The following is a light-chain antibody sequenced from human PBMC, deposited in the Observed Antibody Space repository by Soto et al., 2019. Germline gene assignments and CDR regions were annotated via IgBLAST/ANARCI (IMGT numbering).Light chain of an antibody. CDR2: DAS. J-gene: IGKJ1*01. CDR3: QQYNSYSQT. V-gene: IGKV1-5*01. CDR1: QSISSW. Sequence: DIQMTQSPSTLSASVGDRVTITCRASQSISSWLAWYHQKPGKAPKLLIYDASSLESGVPSRFSGSGSGTEFTLTISSLQPDDVATYYCQQYNSYSQTFGQGTKADSK.